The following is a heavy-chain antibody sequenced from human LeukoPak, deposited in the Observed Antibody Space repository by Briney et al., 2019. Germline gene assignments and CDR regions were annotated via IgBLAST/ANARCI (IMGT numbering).Heavy chain of an antibody. J-gene: IGHJ5*02. CDR3: ARGDWFDP. Sequence: PSQTLSLTCTVSGGSMSSGNYYWSWIRHPAGKGLEWIGRIDNSGSINYNPSLRSRVTISLDTSKNQFSLNLTSVTAADTAVYYCARGDWFDPWGQGTLVAVS. CDR1: GGSMSSGNYY. CDR2: IDNSGSI. V-gene: IGHV4-61*02.